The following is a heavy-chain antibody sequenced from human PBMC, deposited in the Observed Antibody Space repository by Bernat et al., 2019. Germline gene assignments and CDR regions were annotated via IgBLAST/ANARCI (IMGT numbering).Heavy chain of an antibody. CDR2: IYTGGSS. D-gene: IGHD2-15*01. Sequence: EVQLVESGGGLVQPGGSLRLSCAASRFTVSKNYMSWVRQAPGKGLEWVSIIYTGGSSYYADTVKGRFTIPRENAKNTLYLQMNSVRAEDTAVYYCAGWREEGYASAFDIWGQGTMVTVSS. V-gene: IGHV3-66*01. CDR1: RFTVSKNY. CDR3: AGWREEGYASAFDI. J-gene: IGHJ3*02.